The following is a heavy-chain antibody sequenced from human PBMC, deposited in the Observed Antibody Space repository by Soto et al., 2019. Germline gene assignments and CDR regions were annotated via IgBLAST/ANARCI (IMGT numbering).Heavy chain of an antibody. V-gene: IGHV1-69*13. CDR3: ARGGYAKALTIFGVVPHFDY. CDR2: IIPIFGTA. CDR1: GGTFSSYA. J-gene: IGHJ4*02. D-gene: IGHD3-3*01. Sequence: SVKVSRKASGGTFSSYAISWVRQAPGQGLEWMGGIIPIFGTANYAQKFQGRVTITADESTSTAYMELSSLRSEDTAVYYCARGGYAKALTIFGVVPHFDYWGQGTLVTVPQ.